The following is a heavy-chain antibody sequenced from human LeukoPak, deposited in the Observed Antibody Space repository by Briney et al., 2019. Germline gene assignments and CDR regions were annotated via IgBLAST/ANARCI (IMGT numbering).Heavy chain of an antibody. CDR1: GGSFSGYY. CDR3: AIAYCNSSGYLDFDY. Sequence: PSETLSLTCAVYGGSFSGYYWSWIRQPPGKGLEWIGEINHSGSTNYNPSLKSRVTISVDTSKNQFSLKLSSVTPEDTAIYYCAIAYCNSSGYLDFDYWGQGTLVTVSS. D-gene: IGHD3-22*01. J-gene: IGHJ4*02. CDR2: INHSGST. V-gene: IGHV4-34*01.